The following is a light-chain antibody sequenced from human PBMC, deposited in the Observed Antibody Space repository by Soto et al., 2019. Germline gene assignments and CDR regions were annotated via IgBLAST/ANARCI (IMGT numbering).Light chain of an antibody. CDR3: SSYTSSSTLEV. J-gene: IGLJ1*01. Sequence: QSALTQPASVSGSRGQSITISCTGTSSDVGGYNYVSWYQQHPGKAPKLMIYEVSNRPSGVSNRFSGSKSGNTASLTISGLQAEDEADYYCSSYTSSSTLEVFGTGTQLTVL. V-gene: IGLV2-14*01. CDR2: EVS. CDR1: SSDVGGYNY.